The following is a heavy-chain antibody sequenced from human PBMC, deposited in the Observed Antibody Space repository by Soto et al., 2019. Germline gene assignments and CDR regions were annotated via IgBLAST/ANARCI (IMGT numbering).Heavy chain of an antibody. CDR1: GFTFSSYS. V-gene: IGHV3-48*02. CDR3: ARDHDYVWGSYRFPPAVY. D-gene: IGHD3-16*02. Sequence: EVQLVESGGGLVQPGGSLRLSCAASGFTFSSYSMNWVRQAPGKGLEWVSYISSSSSTIYYADSVKGRFTISRDNAKNSLYLQMNSLRDEDTAVYYCARDHDYVWGSYRFPPAVYWGRGTLVTVSS. J-gene: IGHJ4*02. CDR2: ISSSSSTI.